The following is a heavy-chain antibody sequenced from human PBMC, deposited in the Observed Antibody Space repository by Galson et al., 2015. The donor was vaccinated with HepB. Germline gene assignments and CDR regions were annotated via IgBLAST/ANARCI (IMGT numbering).Heavy chain of an antibody. CDR2: INPNSGGT. Sequence: SVKVSCKASGYTFTGYYMHWVRQAPGQGLEWMGWINPNSGGTNYAQKFQGRVTMTRDTSISTAYMELSRLRSDGTAVYYCARASDIAMVSGGDYWGQGTLVTVSS. D-gene: IGHD5-18*01. J-gene: IGHJ4*02. CDR3: ARASDIAMVSGGDY. CDR1: GYTFTGYY. V-gene: IGHV1-2*02.